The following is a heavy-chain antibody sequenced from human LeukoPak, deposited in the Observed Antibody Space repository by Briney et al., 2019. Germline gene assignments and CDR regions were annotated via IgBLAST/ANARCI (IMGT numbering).Heavy chain of an antibody. CDR2: IYYGGST. CDR3: ARHDGRGGATMGALDY. Sequence: PSETRSLTCTVSGGSISSSCYFWGRIRQPPGTGLEWIGSIYYGGSTYYSPSLRSRVTISVDTSKNQFSLNLSSVTAADTAVYYCARHDGRGGATMGALDYWGQGSLVTVSS. J-gene: IGHJ4*02. CDR1: GGSISSSCYF. V-gene: IGHV4-39*01. D-gene: IGHD4/OR15-4a*01.